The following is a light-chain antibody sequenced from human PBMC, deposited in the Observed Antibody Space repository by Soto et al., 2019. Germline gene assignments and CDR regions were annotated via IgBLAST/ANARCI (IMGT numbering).Light chain of an antibody. CDR2: GAS. V-gene: IGKV3-15*01. J-gene: IGKJ5*01. CDR3: QQHNQWPIT. CDR1: QSVSSN. Sequence: EVVMTQSPATLSMSPGESATLSCRASQSVSSNLAWYQQKPGQAPRLLIYGASTRATGIPARFSGSGSGTEFTLTISSLQSEDSAVYYCQQHNQWPITFGQGTRLEIK.